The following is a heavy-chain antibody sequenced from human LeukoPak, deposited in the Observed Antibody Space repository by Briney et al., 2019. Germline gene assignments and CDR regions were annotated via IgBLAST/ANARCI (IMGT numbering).Heavy chain of an antibody. D-gene: IGHD3-22*01. CDR2: ISYDGSNK. Sequence: GGSLRLSCAASGFTFSSYAMHWVRQAPGKGLEWVAVISYDGSNKYYADSVKGRFTISRDNSKNTLYLQMNSLRAEDTAVYYCARDLGITMIVVVISGLDYWGQGTLVTVSS. CDR3: ARDLGITMIVVVISGLDY. V-gene: IGHV3-30*04. J-gene: IGHJ4*02. CDR1: GFTFSSYA.